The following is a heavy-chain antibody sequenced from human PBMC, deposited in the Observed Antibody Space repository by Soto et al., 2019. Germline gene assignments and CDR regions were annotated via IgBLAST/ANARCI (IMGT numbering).Heavy chain of an antibody. J-gene: IGHJ6*02. D-gene: IGHD6-19*01. CDR3: AREWVADSSPMDV. CDR2: ISGSGVST. V-gene: IGHV3-23*01. Sequence: LRLSCAASGFTFSTYAMNWVRQVPAKGLDWVSAISGSGVSTYYADSVKGRFIISRDNSKNTLFLQLNSLRADDTAVYYCAREWVADSSPMDVWGQGTTVTVSS. CDR1: GFTFSTYA.